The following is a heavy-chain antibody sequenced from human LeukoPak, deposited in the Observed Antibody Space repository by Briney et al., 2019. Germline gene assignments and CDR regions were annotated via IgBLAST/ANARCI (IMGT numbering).Heavy chain of an antibody. CDR1: GGSISSGDYY. Sequence: SETLSLTCTVSGGSISSGDYYWSWIRQPPGKGLEWIGYIYYSGSTYYNPSLKSRVTISVDTSKNQFSLKLSSVTAADTAVYYCASYMIVVGNLDYWGQGTLVTVSS. CDR2: IYYSGST. J-gene: IGHJ4*02. D-gene: IGHD3-22*01. CDR3: ASYMIVVGNLDY. V-gene: IGHV4-30-4*08.